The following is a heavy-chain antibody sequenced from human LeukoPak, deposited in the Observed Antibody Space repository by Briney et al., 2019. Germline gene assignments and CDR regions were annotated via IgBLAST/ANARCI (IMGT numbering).Heavy chain of an antibody. V-gene: IGHV3-23*01. J-gene: IGHJ5*02. Sequence: ETLSLTCAVSGGSISSGSYSWSWVRQAPGKGLEWVSAISGNGGSTYYRDSVKGRFIISRDNSKNTLYLQMNSLTAEDTALYYCAKETIVGALDWFDPWGRGTLVTVSS. CDR3: AKETIVGALDWFDP. D-gene: IGHD1-26*01. CDR2: ISGNGGST. CDR1: GGSISSGSYS.